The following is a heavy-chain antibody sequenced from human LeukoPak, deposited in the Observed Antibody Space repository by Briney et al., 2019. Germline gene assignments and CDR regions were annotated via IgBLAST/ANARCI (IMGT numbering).Heavy chain of an antibody. Sequence: GGSLRLSCAASGFTFGSRPMSWVRQAPGKGLEWVANIKQDGSEKYYVDSVKGRFTISRDNAKNSLYLQMNSLRAEDTAVYYCARVGGGYYPSYYFDFWGQGTLVTVSS. V-gene: IGHV3-7*01. CDR2: IKQDGSEK. D-gene: IGHD3-22*01. CDR3: ARVGGGYYPSYYFDF. J-gene: IGHJ4*02. CDR1: GFTFGSRP.